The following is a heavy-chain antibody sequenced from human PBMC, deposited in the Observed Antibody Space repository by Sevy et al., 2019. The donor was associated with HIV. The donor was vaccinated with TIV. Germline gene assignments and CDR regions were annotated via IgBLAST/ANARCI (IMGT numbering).Heavy chain of an antibody. J-gene: IGHJ4*02. CDR1: GFTFSSYS. V-gene: IGHV3-48*01. Sequence: GGSLRLSCAASGFTFSSYSMNWVRQAPGKGLEWVSYISSSSSTIYYANSVKGRLTISRDNAKNSLYLQMNSLRAEDTAVYYCARDTVLRFLEWLPFDYWGQGTLVTVSS. D-gene: IGHD3-3*01. CDR2: ISSSSSTI. CDR3: ARDTVLRFLEWLPFDY.